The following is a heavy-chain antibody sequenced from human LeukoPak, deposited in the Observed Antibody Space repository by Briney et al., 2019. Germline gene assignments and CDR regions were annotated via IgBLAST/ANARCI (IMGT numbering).Heavy chain of an antibody. CDR2: IYYSGST. Sequence: SETLSLTCAVSGGSISSSSYYWSWIRQPPGKGLEWIGNIYYSGSTNYNPSLKSRVTISVDTSKNQFSLKLSSVTAADTAVYYCARDNYYDSSGAFDIWGQGTMVTVSS. V-gene: IGHV4-61*01. CDR3: ARDNYYDSSGAFDI. D-gene: IGHD3-22*01. CDR1: GGSISSSSYY. J-gene: IGHJ3*02.